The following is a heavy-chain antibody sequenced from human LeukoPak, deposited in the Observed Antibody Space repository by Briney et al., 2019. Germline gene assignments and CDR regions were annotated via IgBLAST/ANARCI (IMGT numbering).Heavy chain of an antibody. Sequence: SETLSLTCTVSGGSISSSSYYWGWIRQPPGKGLEWIGSIYYSGSTYYNPSLKSRVTISVDTSKNQFSLKLSSVTAADTAVYYCARGAEYSSSWYYYYYMDVWGKGTTVTISS. CDR1: GGSISSSSYY. CDR2: IYYSGST. J-gene: IGHJ6*03. V-gene: IGHV4-39*07. CDR3: ARGAEYSSSWYYYYYMDV. D-gene: IGHD6-13*01.